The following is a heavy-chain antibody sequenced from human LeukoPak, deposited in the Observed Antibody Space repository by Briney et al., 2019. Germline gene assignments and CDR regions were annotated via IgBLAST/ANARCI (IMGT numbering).Heavy chain of an antibody. CDR1: GGSISSYY. Sequence: SETLSLTCTVSGGSISSYYWSWIRQPPGKGLEWIGYIYYSGSTNYNPSLKSRVTISVDTSKNQFSLKLSSVTAADTAVYYCARNYYSLEGFDPWGQGTLVTVSS. J-gene: IGHJ5*02. CDR3: ARNYYSLEGFDP. CDR2: IYYSGST. D-gene: IGHD3-10*01. V-gene: IGHV4-59*12.